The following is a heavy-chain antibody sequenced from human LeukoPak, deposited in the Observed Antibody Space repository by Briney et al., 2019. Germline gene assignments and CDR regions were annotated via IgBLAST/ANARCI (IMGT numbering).Heavy chain of an antibody. CDR2: ISGGGSTI. D-gene: IGHD5-12*01. CDR3: ARTGFATIDRLVYNYYAMDV. Sequence: GGSLRLSCAASGFTFSSYEMNWVRQAPGKGLEWISYISGGGSTIYYADSVKGRFTISRDNAKSSLYLQMNSLRADDTAVYYCARTGFATIDRLVYNYYAMDVWGKGTTVTVSS. J-gene: IGHJ6*04. CDR1: GFTFSSYE. V-gene: IGHV3-48*03.